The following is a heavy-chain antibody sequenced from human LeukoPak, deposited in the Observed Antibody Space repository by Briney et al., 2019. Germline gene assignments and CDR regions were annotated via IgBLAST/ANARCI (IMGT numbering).Heavy chain of an antibody. CDR1: GFPFCSYV. CDR2: INHNAEMI. CDR3: ARDHDWAFDL. J-gene: IGHJ4*02. V-gene: IGHV3-48*02. D-gene: IGHD3-9*01. Sequence: GESLRLSCEGSGFPFCSYVMSWVRQAPGKGLEWIAYINHNAEMIFYPDFVKGRFTISRDNPKKSLYLQMNALRYEDTAIYYCARDHDWAFDLWGQGTLVTVSS.